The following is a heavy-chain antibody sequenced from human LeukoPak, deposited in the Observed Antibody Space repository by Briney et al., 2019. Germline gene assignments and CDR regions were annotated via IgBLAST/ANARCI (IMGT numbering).Heavy chain of an antibody. CDR1: GFTFSSYA. Sequence: PGGSLRLSCAASGFTFSSYAMHWVRQAPGKGLEWVAVISYDGSNKYYADSVKGRFTISRDNSKNTLYLQMNSLRAEDTAVYYCARDSGLWEPPDYWGQGTLVTVSS. CDR2: ISYDGSNK. J-gene: IGHJ4*02. D-gene: IGHD1-26*01. CDR3: ARDSGLWEPPDY. V-gene: IGHV3-30-3*01.